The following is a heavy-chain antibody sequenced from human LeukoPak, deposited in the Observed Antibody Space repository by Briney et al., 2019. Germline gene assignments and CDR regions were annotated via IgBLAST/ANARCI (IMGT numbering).Heavy chain of an antibody. Sequence: GGSLRLSCAASGFTFSSFAMSWVRQAPGKGLEWVSDISGGADGTYYADSVKGRFTISRDNSKNTLFLQMNSLRADDTAVYYCARKTDSSGSGDYWGQGTLVTVSS. V-gene: IGHV3-23*01. J-gene: IGHJ4*02. CDR1: GFTFSSFA. D-gene: IGHD3-22*01. CDR3: ARKTDSSGSGDY. CDR2: ISGGADGT.